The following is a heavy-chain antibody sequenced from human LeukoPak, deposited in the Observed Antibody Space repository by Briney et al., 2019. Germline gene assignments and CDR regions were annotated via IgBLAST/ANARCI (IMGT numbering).Heavy chain of an antibody. J-gene: IGHJ6*03. CDR3: ARGLDYMDV. V-gene: IGHV3-21*01. Sequence: GGSLRLSCATSGFTFSGHSMSWVRQAPGKGLEWVSSITSTATHTYYADSVKGRFTISRDNAKNSLYLQMNSLRAEDTAVYYCARGLDYMDVWGKGTTVTVSS. CDR1: GFTFSGHS. CDR2: ITSTATHT.